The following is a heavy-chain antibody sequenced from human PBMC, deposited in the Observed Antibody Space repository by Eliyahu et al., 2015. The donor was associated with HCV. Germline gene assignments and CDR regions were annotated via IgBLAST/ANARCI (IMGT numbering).Heavy chain of an antibody. CDR1: GGSISNSD. V-gene: IGHV4-4*07. Sequence: QVQLQESGPGLVKPSETLSLTCSVSGGSISNSDWNWIRQPPGKGPGVVWGCGVGITVPVMIAYNPSLKNRVTMSLDASKNFFSLKLRSVTATDTAVYYCARERAEGSGLAFDIWGQGMMVTVSS. D-gene: IGHD3-10*01. CDR3: ARERAEGSGLAFDI. CDR2: GVGITVPVMI. J-gene: IGHJ3*02.